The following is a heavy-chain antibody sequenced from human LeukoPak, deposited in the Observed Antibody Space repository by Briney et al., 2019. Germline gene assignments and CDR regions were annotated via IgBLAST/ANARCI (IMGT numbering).Heavy chain of an antibody. V-gene: IGHV3-15*01. J-gene: IGHJ6*03. D-gene: IGHD1-26*01. CDR2: IKRKTDGGTT. CDR1: GFTFSNAL. CDR3: TTPGAGGSYSHYYYYMDV. Sequence: GGSLRLSRAAYGFTFSNALMSWVRQAPGKGLEWVGRIKRKTDGGTTDYAAPVKGRFTISRDDSKNTLCLQMNSLKTEDTAVYYCTTPGAGGSYSHYYYYMDVWGKGTTVTVSS.